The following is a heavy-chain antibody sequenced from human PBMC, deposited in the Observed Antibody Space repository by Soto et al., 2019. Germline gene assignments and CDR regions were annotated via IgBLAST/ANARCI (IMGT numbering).Heavy chain of an antibody. CDR2: INPSGGST. D-gene: IGHD1-20*01. CDR3: ARELGYKTMASYYYYGMDV. V-gene: IGHV1-46*01. J-gene: IGHJ6*02. Sequence: GASVKVSCKASGYSFISYYVHWVRLSPGQGLEWMGIINPSGGSTSYAQKFQGRLTMTRDTSTSTVYMELSSLRSEDTAVYFCARELGYKTMASYYYYGMDVWGQGTTVTVSS. CDR1: GYSFISYY.